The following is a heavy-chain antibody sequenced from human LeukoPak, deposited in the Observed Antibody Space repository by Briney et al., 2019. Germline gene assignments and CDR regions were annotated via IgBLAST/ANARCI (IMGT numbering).Heavy chain of an antibody. J-gene: IGHJ5*02. CDR1: GFTFSNYA. V-gene: IGHV3-21*01. CDR2: ISSSSSYI. CDR3: ARGIFGSSALWFDP. Sequence: GGSLRLSCAASGFTFSNYAMNWVRQAPGKGLEWVSSISSSSSYIYYADSVKGRFTISSDNAKNSLYLQMNSLRAEDTAVYYCARGIFGSSALWFDPWGQGTLVTVSS. D-gene: IGHD6-13*01.